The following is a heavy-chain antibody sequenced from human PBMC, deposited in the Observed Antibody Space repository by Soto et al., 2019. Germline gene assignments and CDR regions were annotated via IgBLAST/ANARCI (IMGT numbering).Heavy chain of an antibody. D-gene: IGHD7-27*01. CDR2: MNPNNGIT. J-gene: IGHJ4*02. Sequence: QVQLVQSGAEVKKPGASVKISCKASGYTFTSDDFNWVRQATGQGREWMGWMNPNNGITGYAQKFQCIVTMTRDTSISSDYMELSILTSEDTAVYYCAKGPRNWAFDYWGQGTLVTVSS. CDR1: GYTFTSDD. CDR3: AKGPRNWAFDY. V-gene: IGHV1-8*01.